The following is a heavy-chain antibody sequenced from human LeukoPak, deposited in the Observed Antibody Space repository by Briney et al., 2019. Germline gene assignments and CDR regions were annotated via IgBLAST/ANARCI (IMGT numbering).Heavy chain of an antibody. J-gene: IGHJ4*02. CDR3: ASGGWYRGY. CDR1: GGSFSGYY. Sequence: SETLSLTCAVYGGSFSGYYWTWVRQPPGKGLEWIGEINHSGGTNYNPSPKSRVTISVDTYKNHFSLKMSSVTAADTAVYYCASGGWYRGYWGQGTLVTVSS. CDR2: INHSGGT. V-gene: IGHV4-34*01. D-gene: IGHD6-19*01.